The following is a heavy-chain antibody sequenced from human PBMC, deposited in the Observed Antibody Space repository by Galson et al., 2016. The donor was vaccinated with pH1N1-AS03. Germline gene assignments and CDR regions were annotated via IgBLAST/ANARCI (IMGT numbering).Heavy chain of an antibody. V-gene: IGHV1-2*02. J-gene: IGHJ6*02. CDR2: ININDGVT. D-gene: IGHD3-10*01. Sequence: SVKVSRKASGYIFSDYYMHWVRQAPGQGLEWMAWININDGVTNYAQKFHGRVTMSRDTSISTAYMELSRLGSDDTAVYYCARGLKSMLRGVIDSYYGMDVWGRGTTVTVSS. CDR1: GYIFSDYY. CDR3: ARGLKSMLRGVIDSYYGMDV.